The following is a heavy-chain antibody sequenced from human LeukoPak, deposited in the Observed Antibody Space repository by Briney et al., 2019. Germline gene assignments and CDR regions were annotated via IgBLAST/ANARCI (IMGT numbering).Heavy chain of an antibody. J-gene: IGHJ4*02. V-gene: IGHV4-59*01. CDR1: GGSISSYY. D-gene: IGHD6-13*01. CDR3: ARVTESYKQQPFDY. CDR2: IYYSGST. Sequence: SETLSLTCTASGGSISSYYWSWIRQPPGKGLEWIGYIYYSGSTNYNPSLKSRVTISVDTSKNQFSLKLSSVTAADTAVYYCARVTESYKQQPFDYWGQGTLVTVSS.